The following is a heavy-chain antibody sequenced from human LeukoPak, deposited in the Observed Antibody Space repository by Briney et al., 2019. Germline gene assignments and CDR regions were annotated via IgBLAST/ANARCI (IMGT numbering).Heavy chain of an antibody. CDR1: GFTFSSYA. V-gene: IGHV3-23*01. J-gene: IGHJ3*02. CDR3: ARDAPQETGYYSAFDI. D-gene: IGHD3-9*01. CDR2: ISGSGGST. Sequence: GRSLRLSWAASGFTFSSYAMSWVRQAPGKGLEWVSAISGSGGSTYYADSVKGRFTISRDNSKNTLYLQMNSLRAEDTAVYYCARDAPQETGYYSAFDIWGQGTMVTVSS.